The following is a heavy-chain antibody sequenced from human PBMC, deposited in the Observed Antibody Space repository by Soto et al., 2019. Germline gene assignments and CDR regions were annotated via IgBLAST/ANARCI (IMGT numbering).Heavy chain of an antibody. J-gene: IGHJ4*02. CDR2: ISYDGSNK. CDR1: GFTFSSYG. D-gene: IGHD5-12*01. CDR3: AKEGIVATISRGGIDY. V-gene: IGHV3-30*18. Sequence: QVQLVESGGGVVQPGRSLRLSCAASGFTFSSYGMHWVRQAPGKGLEWVAVISYDGSNKYYADSVKGRFTISRDNSKNKLYLQMNSLRAEDTAVYYCAKEGIVATISRGGIDYWGQGTLVTVSS.